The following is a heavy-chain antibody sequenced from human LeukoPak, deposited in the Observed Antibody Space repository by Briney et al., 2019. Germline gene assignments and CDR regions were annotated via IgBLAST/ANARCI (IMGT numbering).Heavy chain of an antibody. Sequence: GGTLRLSCAASGFTFSSYGMSWVRQAPGKGLEWVSAISGSGGSTYYADSVKGRFTISRDNSKNTLYLQMNSLRAEDTAVYYCAKETYSSGQNWFDPWGQGTLVTVSS. V-gene: IGHV3-23*01. CDR1: GFTFSSYG. CDR3: AKETYSSGQNWFDP. CDR2: ISGSGGST. J-gene: IGHJ5*02. D-gene: IGHD6-19*01.